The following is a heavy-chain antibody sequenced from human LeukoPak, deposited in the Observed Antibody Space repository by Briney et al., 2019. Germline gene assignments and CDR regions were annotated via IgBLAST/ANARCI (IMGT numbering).Heavy chain of an antibody. J-gene: IGHJ4*02. CDR1: GDSFTSYW. CDR2: IYPGDSDT. Sequence: GESLKISCKGSGDSFTSYWIAWVRQMPGKGLEWMGIIYPGDSDTRYSPSFEGHVTISADKSISTAYLQWSSLKASDTAMYYCARPYASYYFDYWGQGTPVTVSS. D-gene: IGHD4-17*01. V-gene: IGHV5-51*01. CDR3: ARPYASYYFDY.